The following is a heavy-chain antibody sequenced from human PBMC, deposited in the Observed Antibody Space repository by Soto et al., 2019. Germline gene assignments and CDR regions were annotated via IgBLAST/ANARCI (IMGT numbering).Heavy chain of an antibody. D-gene: IGHD6-6*01. CDR1: GYTFTGYY. Sequence: ASVKVSCKASGYTFTGYYMHWVRQAPGQGLEWMGWINPNSGGTNYAQKFQGRVTMTRDTSVSTAYMELSRLRSDDTAVYYCARGAARSPDLNYYYGMDVWGQGTTVTVSS. CDR3: ARGAARSPDLNYYYGMDV. CDR2: INPNSGGT. V-gene: IGHV1-2*02. J-gene: IGHJ6*02.